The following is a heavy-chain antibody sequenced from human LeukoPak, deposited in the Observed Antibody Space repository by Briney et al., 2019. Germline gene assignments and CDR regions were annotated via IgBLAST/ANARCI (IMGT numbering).Heavy chain of an antibody. J-gene: IGHJ5*02. CDR2: ISGSGGST. D-gene: IGHD3-3*01. Sequence: GGSLRLSCAASGFIFSSYAMSWVRQAPGKGLEWVSTISGSGGSTYYADSVKGRFTISRDNSKNTLYLQMNSLRAEDTAVYYCAKDRRITIFGVVTRSRLDHWGQGTLVTVSS. CDR1: GFIFSSYA. V-gene: IGHV3-23*01. CDR3: AKDRRITIFGVVTRSRLDH.